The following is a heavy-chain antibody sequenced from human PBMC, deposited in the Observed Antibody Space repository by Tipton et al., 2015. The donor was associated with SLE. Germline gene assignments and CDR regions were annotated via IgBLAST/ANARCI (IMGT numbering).Heavy chain of an antibody. Sequence: LRLSCTVSGGSISSHYWSWIRQPPGKGLEWIGYIYYSGSTYYNPSLKSRVTISVDTSKNQFSLKLSSVTAADTAVYYCARNLRQLVPNSQNYWGQGTLVTVSS. V-gene: IGHV4-59*04. CDR1: GGSISSHY. CDR2: IYYSGST. CDR3: ARNLRQLVPNSQNY. D-gene: IGHD6-6*01. J-gene: IGHJ4*02.